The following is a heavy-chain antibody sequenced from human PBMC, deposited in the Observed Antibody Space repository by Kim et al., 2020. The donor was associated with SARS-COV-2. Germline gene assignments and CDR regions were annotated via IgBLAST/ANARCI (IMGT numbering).Heavy chain of an antibody. CDR3: GKGDCGSSKWYTTAH. J-gene: IGHJ1*01. CDR2: ISGGGDDT. Sequence: GGSLRLSCAASGFTFSSFAMTWVRQAPGKGPEWVSLISGGGDDTYFAESVKGRFTISRDNSKNTLYLQMNNLRAEDTAVYYCGKGDCGSSKWYTTAHWG. CDR1: GFTFSSFA. D-gene: IGHD2-2*01. V-gene: IGHV3-23*01.